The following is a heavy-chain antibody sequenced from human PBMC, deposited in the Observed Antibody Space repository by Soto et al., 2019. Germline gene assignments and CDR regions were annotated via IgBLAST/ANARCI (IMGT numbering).Heavy chain of an antibody. CDR2: IDTDGSVT. CDR1: GLTFSGYW. Sequence: QSGGSLRLSCAASGLTFSGYWMHWVRQAPGKGLVWVSRIDTDGSVTSYADSVEGRFTISRDDAKNTLYLQMNSLRAEDTAVYYCARDTPHSWFDPWGQGILVTVSS. V-gene: IGHV3-74*01. CDR3: ARDTPHSWFDP. J-gene: IGHJ5*02.